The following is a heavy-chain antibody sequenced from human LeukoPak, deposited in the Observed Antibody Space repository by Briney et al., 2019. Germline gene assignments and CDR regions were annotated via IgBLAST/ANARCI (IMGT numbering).Heavy chain of an antibody. D-gene: IGHD4-11*01. V-gene: IGHV4-34*01. CDR2: IEHSGST. J-gene: IGHJ6*02. Sequence: SETLSLTCAVYDGSFSGYYWXXIRQPPGKGLEWIGEIEHSGSTNYNPSLESRVTISVDTSKNQFSLRLSSVTAADTAVYYCARGRHEETTFRDYYYGLDVWGQGTTVSVSS. CDR1: DGSFSGYY. CDR3: ARGRHEETTFRDYYYGLDV.